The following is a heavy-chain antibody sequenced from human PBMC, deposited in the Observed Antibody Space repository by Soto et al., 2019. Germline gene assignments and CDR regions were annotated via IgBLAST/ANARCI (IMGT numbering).Heavy chain of an antibody. CDR1: GVSLTTNNW. D-gene: IGHD2-15*01. V-gene: IGHV4-4*02. CDR3: ARGGYCSGGSCSGWFDS. CDR2: IYQTGNT. Sequence: QVQLQESGPGLVKPSETLSLTCAVSGVSLTTNNWWTLVRQAPGKGLEWVGEIYQTGNTNYNPSLNSRVIASLDKSKNQFFLKRTSVTAADTAIYYCARGGYCSGGSCSGWFDSWGQGTLVTVSS. J-gene: IGHJ5*01.